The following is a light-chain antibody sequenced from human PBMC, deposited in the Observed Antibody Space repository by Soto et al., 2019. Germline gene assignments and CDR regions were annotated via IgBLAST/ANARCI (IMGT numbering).Light chain of an antibody. Sequence: SPATLSFSPGEGATLSCRASQSISNYLAWYQQKPGQAPRLLIYDASNRATGIPGRFSGSGSGTDFTLTISSLEPEDFAVYYCQQRGNWPPITFGQGTRLEIK. CDR3: QQRGNWPPIT. CDR2: DAS. J-gene: IGKJ5*01. V-gene: IGKV3-11*01. CDR1: QSISNY.